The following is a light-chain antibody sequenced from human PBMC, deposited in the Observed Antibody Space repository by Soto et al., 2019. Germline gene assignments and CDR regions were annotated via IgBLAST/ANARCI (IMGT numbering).Light chain of an antibody. J-gene: IGKJ1*01. Sequence: IFIPLTQLYLSIIAGQTASISCNTSQSLLHSDGKTYFYWYVQKAGQAPQPLIYEVSNRFSGVPERFSGSGSRTDFTLKISRVEAEDVGVYHCMQALRAPPTFGQGTKVDI. V-gene: IGKV2-29*03. CDR1: QSLLHSDGKTY. CDR3: MQALRAPPT. CDR2: EVS.